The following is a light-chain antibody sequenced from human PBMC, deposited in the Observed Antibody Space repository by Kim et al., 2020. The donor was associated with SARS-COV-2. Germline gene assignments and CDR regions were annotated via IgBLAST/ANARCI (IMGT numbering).Light chain of an antibody. CDR2: TAA. CDR1: QRISGY. V-gene: IGKV1-39*01. J-gene: IGKJ4*01. Sequence: AAVGDKVTIKCRASQRISGYLNWYQQKPGKAPKLLIYTAASLQSGVPTRFSGSGSGTDFTLTISRLQPEDFATYYCQQSYSSPPTFGGGTKVDIK. CDR3: QQSYSSPPT.